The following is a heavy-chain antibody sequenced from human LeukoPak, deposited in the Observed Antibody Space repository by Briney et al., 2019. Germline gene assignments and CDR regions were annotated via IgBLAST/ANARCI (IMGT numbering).Heavy chain of an antibody. CDR1: GYTFTGYY. V-gene: IGHV1-2*02. Sequence: ASVKVSCKASGYTFTGYYMHWVRQAPGQGLEWMGWINPNSGGTNYAQKFQGRVTMTRDTSISTAYMELSRLRSDDTAVYYCARTLVGASDAFDIWGQGTVVTVSS. J-gene: IGHJ3*02. CDR3: ARTLVGASDAFDI. D-gene: IGHD1-26*01. CDR2: INPNSGGT.